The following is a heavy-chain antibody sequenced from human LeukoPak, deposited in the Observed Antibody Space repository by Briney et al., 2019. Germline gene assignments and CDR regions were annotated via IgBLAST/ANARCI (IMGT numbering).Heavy chain of an antibody. CDR2: IGTAGDT. CDR3: ARVAKERVGGVYYFDY. Sequence: GGSLRLSCAASGFTFSDYDMHWVRQATGKGLEWVSAIGTAGDTYYTGSVKGRFTISRETAKNSLYLQMNSLRAGDTAVYYCARVAKERVGGVYYFDYWDQGTLVTVSS. J-gene: IGHJ4*02. V-gene: IGHV3-13*01. D-gene: IGHD1-1*01. CDR1: GFTFSDYD.